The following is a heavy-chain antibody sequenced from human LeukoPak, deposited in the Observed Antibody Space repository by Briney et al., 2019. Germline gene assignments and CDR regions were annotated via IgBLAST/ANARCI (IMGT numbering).Heavy chain of an antibody. V-gene: IGHV1-2*02. CDR2: INPNSGGT. CDR1: GYTFTGYY. J-gene: IGHJ4*02. CDR3: ARDRNIVATISLSSLSY. D-gene: IGHD5-12*01. Sequence: ASVKVSCKASGYTFTGYYMHWVRQAPGQGLEVMGWINPNSGGTNYAQKFHGRGTMTRDTSISTAYMELSRLRSDDTAVYYCARDRNIVATISLSSLSYWGQGTLVTVSS.